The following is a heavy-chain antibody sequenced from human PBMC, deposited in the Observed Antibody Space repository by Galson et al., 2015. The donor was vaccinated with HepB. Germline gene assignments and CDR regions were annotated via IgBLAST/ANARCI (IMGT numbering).Heavy chain of an antibody. CDR2: INHSGST. D-gene: IGHD4-23*01. CDR3: ARGPAVTTVAKGFDY. Sequence: ETLSLTCAVYGGSFSGYYWSWIRQPPGKGLEWIGEINHSGSTNYNPSLKSRVTISVDTSKNQFSLKLSSVTAADTAVYYCARGPAVTTVAKGFDYWGQGTLVTVSS. V-gene: IGHV4-34*01. J-gene: IGHJ4*02. CDR1: GGSFSGYY.